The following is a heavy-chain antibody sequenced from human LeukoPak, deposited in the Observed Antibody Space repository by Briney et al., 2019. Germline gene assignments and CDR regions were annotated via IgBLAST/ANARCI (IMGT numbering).Heavy chain of an antibody. V-gene: IGHV3-7*01. J-gene: IGHJ4*02. Sequence: PGGSLRLSCAASGFTFSNSWMSWVRQAPGRGLEWVANINQGGSEIYYADSVKGRFTISRDNAKNSLFLQMNSLRAEGTAVYYCARIRPSYYFDYWGQGTLVTVSS. CDR2: INQGGSEI. CDR1: GFTFSNSW. CDR3: ARIRPSYYFDY.